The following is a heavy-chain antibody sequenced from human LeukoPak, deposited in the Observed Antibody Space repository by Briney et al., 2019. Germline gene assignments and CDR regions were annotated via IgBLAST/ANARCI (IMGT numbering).Heavy chain of an antibody. D-gene: IGHD3-22*01. V-gene: IGHV5-51*01. CDR2: IYPGDSDT. J-gene: IGHJ5*02. CDR3: ARQEGGGYYDSSGYLRFDP. CDR1: GYSFTSYW. Sequence: HGESLKISCKGSGYSFTSYWIGWVRQMPGKGLEWMGIIYPGDSDTRYSPSFQGQVTISADKSISTAYLQWSSLKASDTAMYYCARQEGGGYYDSSGYLRFDPWGQGTLVTVSS.